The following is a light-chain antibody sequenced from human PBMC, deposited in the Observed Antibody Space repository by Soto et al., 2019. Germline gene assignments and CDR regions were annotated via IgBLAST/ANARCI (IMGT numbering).Light chain of an antibody. CDR1: NIGSKS. J-gene: IGLJ2*01. Sequence: SYELTQPPSVSVAPGKTARITCGGNNIGSKSVHWYQQKPGQAPVLVIYYDSDRPSGIPERFSGSNSGNTATLTISRVEAGDEAYYYCQVCDSSSDHPFVVFGGGTKLTVL. CDR2: YDS. CDR3: QVCDSSSDHPFVV. V-gene: IGLV3-21*04.